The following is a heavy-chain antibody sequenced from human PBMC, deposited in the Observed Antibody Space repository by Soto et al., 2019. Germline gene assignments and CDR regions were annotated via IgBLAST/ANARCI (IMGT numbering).Heavy chain of an antibody. Sequence: ASVKVSCKASGYTFTGYYMHWVRQAPGQGLEWMGWMNPNSGNTGYAQKFQGRVTMTRNTSISTAYMELSSLRSEDTAVYYCARLTAYYDILTGYYKKYYYYGMDVWGQGTTVTVSS. CDR2: MNPNSGNT. CDR3: ARLTAYYDILTGYYKKYYYYGMDV. CDR1: GYTFTGYY. V-gene: IGHV1-8*02. D-gene: IGHD3-9*01. J-gene: IGHJ6*02.